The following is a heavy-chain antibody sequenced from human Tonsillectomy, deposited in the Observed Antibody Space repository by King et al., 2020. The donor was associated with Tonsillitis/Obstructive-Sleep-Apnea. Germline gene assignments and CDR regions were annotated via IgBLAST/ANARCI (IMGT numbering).Heavy chain of an antibody. J-gene: IGHJ6*02. D-gene: IGHD3-10*01. CDR3: ARDPNTYYYGSGSYYPYYYYGMDV. V-gene: IGHV3-33*01. CDR2: IWYDGSNK. Sequence: VKLVESGGGGGKKGRSRRRYGAASGFIFSSYGMHWVRQAPGKGLEWVAVIWYDGSNKYYADSVKGRFTISRDNSKNTLYLQMNSLRAEDTAVYYCARDPNTYYYGSGSYYPYYYYGMDVWGQGTTVTVSS. CDR1: GFIFSSYG.